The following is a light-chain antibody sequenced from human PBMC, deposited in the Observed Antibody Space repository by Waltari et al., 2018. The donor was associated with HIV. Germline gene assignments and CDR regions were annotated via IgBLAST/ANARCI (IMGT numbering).Light chain of an antibody. CDR1: RSNIGAGYD. V-gene: IGLV1-40*01. Sequence: QSVLTQPLSVSGAPGQRVTISCPGSRSNIGAGYDVRWYQQLPGTAPKLLIYGNSNRPSGVPDRFSGSKSGTSASLAITGLQAEDEADYYCQSYDSSLSALFGTGTKVTVL. CDR3: QSYDSSLSAL. CDR2: GNS. J-gene: IGLJ1*01.